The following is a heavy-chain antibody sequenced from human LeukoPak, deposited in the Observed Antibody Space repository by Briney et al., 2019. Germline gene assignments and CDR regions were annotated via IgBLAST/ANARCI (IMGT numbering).Heavy chain of an antibody. V-gene: IGHV1-3*01. Sequence: ASVKVSCKASGYTFTSYAMHWVRQALGQRLEWMGWINAGNGNTKYSQKFQGRVTITRDTSASTAYMELSSLRSEDTAVYYCARGYFDWLLSFDYWGQGTLVTVSS. D-gene: IGHD3-9*01. CDR1: GYTFTSYA. CDR2: INAGNGNT. J-gene: IGHJ4*02. CDR3: ARGYFDWLLSFDY.